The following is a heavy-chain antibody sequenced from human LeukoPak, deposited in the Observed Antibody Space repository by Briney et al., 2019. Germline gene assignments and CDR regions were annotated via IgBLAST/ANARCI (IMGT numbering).Heavy chain of an antibody. Sequence: SETLSLTCTVSGVSISAYYWNWIRQPAGKGLEWIGRFYTSGTTSYNPSLKSRVTMSVDKSKNQFSLKVTSLTAADTAVYYCARDMVRGVIIYYFDYWGQGTLVTVSS. CDR2: FYTSGTT. D-gene: IGHD3-10*01. CDR1: GVSISAYY. J-gene: IGHJ4*02. CDR3: ARDMVRGVIIYYFDY. V-gene: IGHV4-4*07.